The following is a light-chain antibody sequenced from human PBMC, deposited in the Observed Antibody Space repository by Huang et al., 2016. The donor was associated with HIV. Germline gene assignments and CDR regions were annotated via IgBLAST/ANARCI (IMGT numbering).Light chain of an antibody. CDR3: QQRSNWPAALT. CDR2: DAS. V-gene: IGKV3-11*01. CDR1: QSVSSY. J-gene: IGKJ4*01. Sequence: EIVLTQSPATLSLSPGDRATLSCRASQSVSSYLAWYQQKPGQAPRRLIYDASNRAAGIPARFSGSGSGTDFTLTISSREPEDFAVYYCQQRSNWPAALTFGGGTKVEI.